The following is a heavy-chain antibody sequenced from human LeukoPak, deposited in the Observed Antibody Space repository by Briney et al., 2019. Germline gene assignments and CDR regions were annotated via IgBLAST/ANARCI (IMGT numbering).Heavy chain of an antibody. CDR1: GGSISTYNW. CDR3: ARGVAARPFYFYYYMDV. J-gene: IGHJ6*03. Sequence: SETLSLTCAVSGGSISTYNWWSWVRQPPGKGLEWIGEIFYSGSINYNPSLKSRVTLSLDKSKNQFPLQLSSVTAADTAVYYCARGVAARPFYFYYYMDVWDTGTTVTVSS. CDR2: IFYSGSI. D-gene: IGHD6-6*01. V-gene: IGHV4-4*02.